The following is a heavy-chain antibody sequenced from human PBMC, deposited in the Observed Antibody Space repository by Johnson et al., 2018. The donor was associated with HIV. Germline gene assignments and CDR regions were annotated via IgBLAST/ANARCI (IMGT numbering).Heavy chain of an antibody. J-gene: IGHJ3*02. CDR2: ISSSGSTT. Sequence: VQLVESGGGVVQPGRSRRLSCAASGFPFSSYWMHWVRQAPGKGLEWVSYISSSGSTTYYADSVKGRFTISRDNAKNSLYLQVNSLRAEDTAVYYCARDLTNWGVGDAFDIWGQGTMVTVSS. CDR1: GFPFSSYW. D-gene: IGHD7-27*01. CDR3: ARDLTNWGVGDAFDI. V-gene: IGHV3-48*04.